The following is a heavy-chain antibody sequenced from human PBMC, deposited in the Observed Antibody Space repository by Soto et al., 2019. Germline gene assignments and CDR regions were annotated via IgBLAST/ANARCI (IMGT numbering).Heavy chain of an antibody. CDR3: ARDLLGYYDSSGYQIFDY. V-gene: IGHV1-69*06. Sequence: SVKVACKSSGGTLSGYAISLVRQAPGQGLEWMGGIIPIFGTANYAQKFQGRVTITADKSTSTAYMELRSLRSEDTAVYYCARDLLGYYDSSGYQIFDYWGQGTLVTVSS. D-gene: IGHD3-22*01. CDR2: IIPIFGTA. CDR1: GGTLSGYA. J-gene: IGHJ4*02.